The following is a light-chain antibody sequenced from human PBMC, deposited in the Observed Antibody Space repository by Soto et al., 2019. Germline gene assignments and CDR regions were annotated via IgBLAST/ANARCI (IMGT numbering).Light chain of an antibody. Sequence: EIVLTQSPATLSLSAREGATLSCRASESVSSNLAWHQQRPGQAPRLLIYGASSRATGIPDRFSGSGSGTDFTLTISRLEPEDFAVYYCQQYGSSWTFGQGTKVDIK. CDR3: QQYGSSWT. CDR1: ESVSSN. V-gene: IGKV3-20*01. CDR2: GAS. J-gene: IGKJ1*01.